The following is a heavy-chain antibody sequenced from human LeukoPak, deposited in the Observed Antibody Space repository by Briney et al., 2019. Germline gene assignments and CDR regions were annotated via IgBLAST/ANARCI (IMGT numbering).Heavy chain of an antibody. CDR3: ARDVWFGAGRTFDY. Sequence: SETLSLTCTVSGGSISSGSYYWRWIRQPAGKGLEWIGRIYTSGSTNYNPSLKSRVTISVDTPKNQVPLNLSSVTAADTAVYYCARDVWFGAGRTFDYWGQGTLVTVSS. CDR1: GGSISSGSYY. D-gene: IGHD3-10*01. CDR2: IYTSGST. J-gene: IGHJ4*02. V-gene: IGHV4-61*02.